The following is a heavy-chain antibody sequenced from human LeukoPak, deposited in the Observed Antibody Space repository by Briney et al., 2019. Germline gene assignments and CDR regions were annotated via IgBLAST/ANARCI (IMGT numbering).Heavy chain of an antibody. CDR2: IHTSGST. D-gene: IGHD3-16*01. V-gene: IGHV4-4*09. CDR1: GGSISSYY. J-gene: IGHJ5*02. Sequence: SETLSLTCTVSGGSISSYYWSRIRQPPGKGPEWIGYIHTSGSTNYNPSLKSRVTISVDTSKNQFSLKLSSVTAADTAVYYCARRRTLGVSGGCCWFDPWGQGTLVTVSS. CDR3: ARRRTLGVSGGCCWFDP.